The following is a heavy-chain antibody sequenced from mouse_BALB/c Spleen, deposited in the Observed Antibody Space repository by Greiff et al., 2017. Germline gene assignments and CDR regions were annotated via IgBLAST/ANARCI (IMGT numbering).Heavy chain of an antibody. V-gene: IGHV1S81*02. CDR2: INPSNGGT. Sequence: QVQLQQSGAELVKPGASVKLSCKASGYTFTSYYMYWVKQRPGQGLEWIGEINPSNGGTNFNEKFKSKATLTVDKSSSTAYMQLSSLTSEDSAVYYCTRDRIRGPFAYWGQGTLVTVSA. CDR3: TRDRIRGPFAY. D-gene: IGHD2-14*01. CDR1: GYTFTSYY. J-gene: IGHJ3*01.